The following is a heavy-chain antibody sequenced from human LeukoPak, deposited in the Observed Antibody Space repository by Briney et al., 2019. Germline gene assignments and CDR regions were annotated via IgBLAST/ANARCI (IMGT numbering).Heavy chain of an antibody. CDR2: IWYDGSNK. CDR3: AREQEEWELLYYFDY. D-gene: IGHD1-26*01. J-gene: IGHJ4*02. V-gene: IGHV3-33*01. CDR1: GFTFSSYG. Sequence: PGGSLRLSCAASGFTFSSYGMHWVRQAPGKGLEWVAVIWYDGSNKYYADSVKGRFTISRDNSKNTLYLQMNSLRAEDTAVYYCAREQEEWELLYYFDYRGQGTLVTVSS.